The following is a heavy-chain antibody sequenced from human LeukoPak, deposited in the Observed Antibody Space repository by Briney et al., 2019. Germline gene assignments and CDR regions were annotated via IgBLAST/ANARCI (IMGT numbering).Heavy chain of an antibody. CDR1: GYTFTSYG. J-gene: IGHJ4*02. D-gene: IGHD1-26*01. V-gene: IGHV1-18*01. CDR3: AGDSGGSYYY. Sequence: ASVKVSCKASGYTFTSYGMSWVRQAPGQGLEWMGWINAYNGNTNYAQKLQGRVTMTTDTSTSTVYMDLRSLRSDDTAAYFCAGDSGGSYYYWGQGTLVTVSS. CDR2: INAYNGNT.